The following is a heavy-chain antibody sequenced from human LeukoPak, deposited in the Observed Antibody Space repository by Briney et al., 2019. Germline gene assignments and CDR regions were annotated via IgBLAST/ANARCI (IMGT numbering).Heavy chain of an antibody. CDR1: GFTFSSYW. CDR3: ARDRGGATTWFDP. CDR2: IKQDGSEK. J-gene: IGHJ5*02. D-gene: IGHD1-26*01. V-gene: IGHV3-7*01. Sequence: GGSLILSCAASGFTFSSYWMSWVRQAPGKGLEWVANIKQDGSEKYYVDSVKGRFTISRDNAKNSLYLQMNSLRAEDTAVYYCARDRGGATTWFDPWGQGTLVTVSS.